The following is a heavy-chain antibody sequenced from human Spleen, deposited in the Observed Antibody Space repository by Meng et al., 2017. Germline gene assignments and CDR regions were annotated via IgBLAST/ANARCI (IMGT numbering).Heavy chain of an antibody. V-gene: IGHV3-11*04. CDR1: GFTFRDYY. D-gene: IGHD3-22*01. J-gene: IGHJ4*02. Sequence: QVQLVESGGGLVKPGWSLRLACAASGFTFRDYYMSWIRQAPGKGLEWISYISTSGNTIYYTDSVKGRFTISRDNSKNTLYLQMDSLRAEDTAVYYCAKETSDSSAFYRYDIWGQGSLVTVSS. CDR2: ISTSGNTI. CDR3: AKETSDSSAFYRYDI.